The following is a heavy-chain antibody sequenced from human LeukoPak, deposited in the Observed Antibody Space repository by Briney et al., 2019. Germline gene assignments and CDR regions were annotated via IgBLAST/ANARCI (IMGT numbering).Heavy chain of an antibody. J-gene: IGHJ6*02. V-gene: IGHV1-8*01. Sequence: ASVKVSCKASGYTFTSYDINWVRQATGQGLEWMGWMNPNSGNTGYAQKFQGRVTMTRNTSISTAYMELSSLRSEDTAVYYCARGRRAEAGTGYGMDVWGQGTTVTVSS. CDR1: GYTFTSYD. D-gene: IGHD6-13*01. CDR2: MNPNSGNT. CDR3: ARGRRAEAGTGYGMDV.